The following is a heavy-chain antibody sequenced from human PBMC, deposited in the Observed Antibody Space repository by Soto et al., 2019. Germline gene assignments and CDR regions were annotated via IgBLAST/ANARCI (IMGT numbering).Heavy chain of an antibody. J-gene: IGHJ3*01. CDR3: VRDHNYAFDV. CDR2: IRSSPFAI. V-gene: IGHV3-48*01. Sequence: EVQLMESGGDLVHPGGSLRLSCAASGFTFSAYSMNWVRQAPGKGLEWLSYIRSSPFAIHYADSVKGRFTISRDDAKNSLYLQMYSLIAGETAVYYCVRDHNYAFDVWGQGTMVTVSS. CDR1: GFTFSAYS.